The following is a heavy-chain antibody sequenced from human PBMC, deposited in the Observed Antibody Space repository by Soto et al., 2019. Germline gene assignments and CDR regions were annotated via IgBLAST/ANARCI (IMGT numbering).Heavy chain of an antibody. J-gene: IGHJ4*02. D-gene: IGHD1-26*01. CDR3: ARTRSGSYYSVFNY. V-gene: IGHV4-38-2*01. CDR1: NFSISSGYY. Sequence: SETLSLTCVVSNFSISSGYYWGWIRQSPGKGLEWIASIYRSGTTSYNPSLKSRFTISVDPSKNQFSLMLTAVTAADTAVYYCARTRSGSYYSVFNYWGRGSLVTVSS. CDR2: IYRSGTT.